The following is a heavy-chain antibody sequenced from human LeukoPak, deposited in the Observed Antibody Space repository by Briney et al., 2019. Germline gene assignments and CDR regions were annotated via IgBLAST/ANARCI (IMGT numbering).Heavy chain of an antibody. D-gene: IGHD4-23*01. CDR3: ARDGGSWFDS. CDR2: INPSGGST. CDR1: GYTFTNYY. Sequence: ASVKVSCKASGYTFTNYYMHWVRQAPGQGLEWMGIINPSGGSTVYAQKFQGRDTMTRDTSTSTVYMELSSLRSEDTAVYYCARDGGSWFDSWGQGTLVTVSS. J-gene: IGHJ5*01. V-gene: IGHV1-46*01.